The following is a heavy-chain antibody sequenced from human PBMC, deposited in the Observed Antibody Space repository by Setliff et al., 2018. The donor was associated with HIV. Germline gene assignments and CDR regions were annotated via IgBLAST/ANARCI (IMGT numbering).Heavy chain of an antibody. J-gene: IGHJ4*02. CDR2: IYYSGGT. CDR3: ARDGPMGRFDF. Sequence: SETLSLTCTVSGGSVNTYYWSWIRQPPGKGLEWIGYIYYSGGTHYNPSLKSRVTISVDTSKNQFSLKLSSVTAADTAVYCCARDGPMGRFDFWGQGTLVTVSS. D-gene: IGHD1-26*01. CDR1: GGSVNTYY. V-gene: IGHV4-59*02.